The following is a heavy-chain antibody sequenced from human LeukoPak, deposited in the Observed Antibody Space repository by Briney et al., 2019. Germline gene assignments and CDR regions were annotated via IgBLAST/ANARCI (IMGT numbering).Heavy chain of an antibody. Sequence: GGSLRLTCAASGFSFSSHAMHWVRQAPGKGLEWVAFIRSDGSTKYYADSVKGRFTISRDNSKNTLYLQMNSLRDEDTAVYYCAKDLPEPYFDYWGQGTLVTVSS. CDR1: GFSFSSHA. CDR2: IRSDGSTK. CDR3: AKDLPEPYFDY. D-gene: IGHD1-14*01. J-gene: IGHJ4*02. V-gene: IGHV3-30*02.